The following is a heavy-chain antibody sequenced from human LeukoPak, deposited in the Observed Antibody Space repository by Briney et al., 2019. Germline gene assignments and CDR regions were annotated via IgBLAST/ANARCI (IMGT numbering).Heavy chain of an antibody. V-gene: IGHV3-33*01. CDR2: VWYDGSNI. CDR3: ARGGYSGTYYFDY. D-gene: IGHD1-26*01. CDR1: GFTFSTYG. Sequence: PGTSLRLSCAASGFTFSTYGMHWVRQAPGKGLEWVAVVWYDGSNIQYVDSVKGRFTISRDNSKSTLYLQMNSLTAEDTAVYYCARGGYSGTYYFDYWGQGTLVTVSS. J-gene: IGHJ4*02.